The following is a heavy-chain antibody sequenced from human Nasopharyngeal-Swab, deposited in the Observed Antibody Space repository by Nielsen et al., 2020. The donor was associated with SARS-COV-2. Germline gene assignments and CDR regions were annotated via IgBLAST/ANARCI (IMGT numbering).Heavy chain of an antibody. CDR2: IIPILGIA. J-gene: IGHJ6*02. CDR1: GGTFSSYA. D-gene: IGHD5-12*01. V-gene: IGHV1-69*04. CDR3: AREHSGPMGYYYYGMDV. Sequence: SVKVSCKASGGTFSSYAISWVRQAPGQGLEWMGRIIPILGIANYAQKFQGRVTITADKSTSTAYMELSSLRSEDTAVYYCAREHSGPMGYYYYGMDVWGQGTTVTVSS.